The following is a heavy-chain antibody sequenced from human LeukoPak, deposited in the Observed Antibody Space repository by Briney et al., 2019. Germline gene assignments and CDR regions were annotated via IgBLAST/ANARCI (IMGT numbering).Heavy chain of an antibody. CDR2: IYYSGST. CDR1: GGSISSYY. J-gene: IGHJ4*02. D-gene: IGHD1-26*01. Sequence: SETLSLTCTVSGGSISSYYWSWIRQPPGKGLEWIGYIYYSGSTNYNPSLKSRVTISVDTSKNQFSLKLSSVTGADTAVYYCARLVGAAHYWGQGTLVTVSS. V-gene: IGHV4-59*01. CDR3: ARLVGAAHY.